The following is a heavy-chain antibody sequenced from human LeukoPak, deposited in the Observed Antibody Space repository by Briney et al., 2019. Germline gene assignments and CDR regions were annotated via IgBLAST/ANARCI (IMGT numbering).Heavy chain of an antibody. CDR3: ARMDYDSSGYYYDLRFYY. CDR1: GGSISSYY. D-gene: IGHD3-22*01. CDR2: IFFSGST. J-gene: IGHJ4*02. V-gene: IGHV4-59*12. Sequence: SETLSLTCTVSGGSISSYYWSWIRQPPGKGLELIGYIFFSGSTNYNPSLKSRVTMSVDTSKNQFSLKLSSVTAADTAVYYCARMDYDSSGYYYDLRFYYWGQGTLVTVSS.